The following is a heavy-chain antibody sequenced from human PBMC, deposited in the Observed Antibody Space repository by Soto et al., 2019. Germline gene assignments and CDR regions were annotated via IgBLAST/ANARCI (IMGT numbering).Heavy chain of an antibody. CDR3: ARGTYDYDSNGYSPYYFDY. CDR2: ISAYNGNT. V-gene: IGHV1-18*01. J-gene: IGHJ4*02. CDR1: GYTFTSYG. Sequence: ASVKVSCKASGYTFTSYGISWVRQAPGQGLEWMGWISAYNGNTNYAQKLQGRVTMTTDTSTSTAYMELSSLRSDDTAVYYCARGTYDYDSNGYSPYYFDYWGQGTLVTVSS. D-gene: IGHD3-22*01.